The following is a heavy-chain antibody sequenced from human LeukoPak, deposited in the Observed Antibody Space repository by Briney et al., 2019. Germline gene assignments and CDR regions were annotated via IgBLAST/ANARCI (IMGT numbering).Heavy chain of an antibody. CDR3: ARDYYDSSGYYFHFDH. V-gene: IGHV4-4*07. D-gene: IGHD3-22*01. CDR2: IYTSGST. CDR1: GGSISSYY. Sequence: PSETLSLTCTVSGGSISSYYWSWIRQPAGKGLEWIGRIYTSGSTNYNPSLKSRVTMSVDTSKNQFSLKLSSVTAADTAVYYCARDYYDSSGYYFHFDHWGQGTLVTVSS. J-gene: IGHJ4*02.